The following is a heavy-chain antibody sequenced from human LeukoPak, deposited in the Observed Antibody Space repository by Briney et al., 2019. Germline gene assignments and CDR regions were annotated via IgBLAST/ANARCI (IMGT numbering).Heavy chain of an antibody. V-gene: IGHV3-30*02. CDR1: GFIFKSFA. CDR2: IRSGGNEK. Sequence: PGGSLRLSCGASGFIFKSFAMHWVRQAPGKGLEWVALIRSGGNEKFYADSVKGRFTVSRDNSKNTLYLQMNSLRVQDTAIYYCAKDSTNWSFDSWGQGTLVTVSS. D-gene: IGHD1-1*01. J-gene: IGHJ4*02. CDR3: AKDSTNWSFDS.